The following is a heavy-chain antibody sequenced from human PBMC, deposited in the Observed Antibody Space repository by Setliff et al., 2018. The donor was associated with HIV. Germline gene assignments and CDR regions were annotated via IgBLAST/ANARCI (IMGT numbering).Heavy chain of an antibody. J-gene: IGHJ5*02. CDR1: GASISSDT. D-gene: IGHD1-26*01. CDR2: IYNSEMI. CDR3: ARGGTSSNWFDP. V-gene: IGHV4-59*01. Sequence: SETLSLTCIVSGASISSDTWSWIRQPPGKGLQWIGFIYNSEMINYNPSLKSRVSMSRDTSKNQFSLKLTSVTAADTAVYYCARGGTSSNWFDPWGQGTLVTVSS.